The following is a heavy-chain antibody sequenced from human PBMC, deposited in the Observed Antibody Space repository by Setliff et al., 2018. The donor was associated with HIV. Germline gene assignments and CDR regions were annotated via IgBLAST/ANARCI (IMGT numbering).Heavy chain of an antibody. CDR3: ARDQTDGGNGECRFRPRDYWYFDL. J-gene: IGHJ2*01. D-gene: IGHD2-15*01. V-gene: IGHV4-59*01. CDR2: IYYSGST. CDR1: GGSISSYY. Sequence: SETLSLTCTVSGGSISSYYWSWIRQPPGKGLEWIGYIYYSGSTDYNPSLKSRVTISVDTSKNQFSLKLSSVTAADTAVYYCARDQTDGGNGECRFRPRDYWYFDLWGRGTLVTVSS.